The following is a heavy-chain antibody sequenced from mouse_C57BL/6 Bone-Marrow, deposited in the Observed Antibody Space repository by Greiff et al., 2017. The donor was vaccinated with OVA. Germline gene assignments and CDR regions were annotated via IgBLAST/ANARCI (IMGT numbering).Heavy chain of an antibody. Sequence: VQLQQPGTELVKPGASVKLSCKASGYTFTSYWMHWVKQRPGQGLEWIGNINPSNGGTNYNEKFKSKATLTVDKSSSTAYMQLSSLTSEDSAVYDYARGGNTTVVATNYYAMDYWGQGTSVTVSS. J-gene: IGHJ4*01. V-gene: IGHV1-53*01. D-gene: IGHD1-1*01. CDR3: ARGGNTTVVATNYYAMDY. CDR1: GYTFTSYW. CDR2: INPSNGGT.